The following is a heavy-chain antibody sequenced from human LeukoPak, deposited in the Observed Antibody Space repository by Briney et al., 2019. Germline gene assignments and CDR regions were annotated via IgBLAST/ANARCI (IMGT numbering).Heavy chain of an antibody. CDR1: GGSISSSSYY. CDR2: IYYSGST. Sequence: PSETLSLTCTVSGGSISSSSYYWGWIRQPQGKGLEWVGSIYYSGSTYVNPSAKCRVTISVETSKNQFALKLASVTAADTAVYYCASVIGDLSDWGQGTLVTVSS. CDR3: ASVIGDLSD. D-gene: IGHD7-27*01. V-gene: IGHV4-39*01. J-gene: IGHJ4*02.